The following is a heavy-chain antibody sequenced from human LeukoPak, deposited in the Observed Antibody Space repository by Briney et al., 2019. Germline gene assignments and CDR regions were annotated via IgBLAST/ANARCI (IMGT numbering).Heavy chain of an antibody. CDR2: IYWDDDK. J-gene: IGHJ5*02. Sequence: SGPTLVKPTQTLTLTCTFSGFSLSTSGVGVGWIRQPPGKALEWLALIYWDDDKRCSPSLKSRLTITKDTSKNQVVLTMTNMDPVDTATYYCAHTAPPMGLVRRNWFDPWGQGTLVTVSS. D-gene: IGHD3-10*01. CDR3: AHTAPPMGLVRRNWFDP. CDR1: GFSLSTSGVG. V-gene: IGHV2-5*02.